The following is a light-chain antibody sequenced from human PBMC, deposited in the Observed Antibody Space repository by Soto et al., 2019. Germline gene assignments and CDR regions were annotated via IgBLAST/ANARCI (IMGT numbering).Light chain of an antibody. Sequence: QSALTQPPSASVSAGQSVAISCTGTSSDVGGYNYVSWYQQHPGKAPKLMIYEVNKRPSGVPDRFSGSKSGNTASLTVSGLQAEDEADYYCSSYAGSSNVFGTGTKVTVL. V-gene: IGLV2-8*01. CDR1: SSDVGGYNY. CDR2: EVN. CDR3: SSYAGSSNV. J-gene: IGLJ1*01.